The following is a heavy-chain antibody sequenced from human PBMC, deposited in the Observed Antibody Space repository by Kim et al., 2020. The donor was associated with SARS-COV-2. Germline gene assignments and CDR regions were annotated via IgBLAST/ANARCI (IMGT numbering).Heavy chain of an antibody. Sequence: SETLSLTCTVSGGSISSSSYYWGWIRQPPGKGLEWIGSIYYSGSTYYNPSLKSRVTISVETSKNQFSLKLSSVTAADTAVYYCATGGIQLWLSSYYFDYWGQGTLGTVSS. CDR3: ATGGIQLWLSSYYFDY. D-gene: IGHD5-18*01. CDR2: IYYSGST. V-gene: IGHV4-39*01. J-gene: IGHJ4*02. CDR1: GGSISSSSYY.